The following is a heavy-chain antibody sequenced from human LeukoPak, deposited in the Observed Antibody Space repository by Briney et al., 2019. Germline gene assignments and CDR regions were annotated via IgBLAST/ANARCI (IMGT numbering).Heavy chain of an antibody. J-gene: IGHJ5*02. V-gene: IGHV3-30-3*01. CDR3: ARPRGSGWYPDWFDP. CDR2: ISYDGSNK. Sequence: GRSLRLSCAASGFTFSSYAMHWVRQAPGKGLEWVAVISYDGSNKYYADSVKGRFTISRDNSKNTLYLQMNSLRAEDTAVYYCARPRGSGWYPDWFDPWGQGTLVTVSS. CDR1: GFTFSSYA. D-gene: IGHD6-19*01.